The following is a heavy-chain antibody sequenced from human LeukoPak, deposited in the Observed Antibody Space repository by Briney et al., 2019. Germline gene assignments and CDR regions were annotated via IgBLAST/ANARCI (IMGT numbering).Heavy chain of an antibody. Sequence: SETLSLTCAVSGGSISSGGYSWSWIRQPPGKGLEWIGYIYHSGSTNYNPSLQSRVTISVDTSKNQFSLNLNSVTAADTAVYYCARGGAARLHFQNWGQGTLVTVSS. CDR2: IYHSGST. V-gene: IGHV4-61*08. J-gene: IGHJ1*01. D-gene: IGHD6-6*01. CDR1: GGSISSGGYS. CDR3: ARGGAARLHFQN.